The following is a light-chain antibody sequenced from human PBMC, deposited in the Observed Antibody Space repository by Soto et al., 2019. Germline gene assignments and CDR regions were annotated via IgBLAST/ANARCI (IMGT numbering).Light chain of an antibody. V-gene: IGKV3D-15*01. CDR3: QQYNHWPLT. J-gene: IGKJ3*01. Sequence: EIVLTQSPGTLSLSPGERATLSCRASQSVGTNLAWYQHKPGQPPRLLIFGASTRDTGVPTRFSGSGSGTEFTLTISSLQSEDLAVYYCQQYNHWPLTFGPGTKVDIK. CDR1: QSVGTN. CDR2: GAS.